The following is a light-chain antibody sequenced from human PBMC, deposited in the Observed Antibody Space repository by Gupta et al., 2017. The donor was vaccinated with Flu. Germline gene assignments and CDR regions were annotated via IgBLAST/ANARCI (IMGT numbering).Light chain of an antibody. Sequence: QSALTQPASVSGSPGQSITISCTGTSSDVGAYTFVSWYQQDPGKAPRLIISEVVKRASGVSTRFSASKSGNTASLTISGLQAEDEADYCCCSYTTAMTYVFGPGTKVTVL. CDR1: SSDVGAYTF. J-gene: IGLJ1*01. CDR2: EVV. V-gene: IGLV2-23*02. CDR3: CSYTTAMTYV.